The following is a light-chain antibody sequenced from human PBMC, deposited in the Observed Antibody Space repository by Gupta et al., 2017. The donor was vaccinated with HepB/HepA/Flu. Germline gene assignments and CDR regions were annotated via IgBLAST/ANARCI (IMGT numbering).Light chain of an antibody. Sequence: DIQMTKSPSSLSASVGDRVTITCRASQTISIYLHWYQHKPGQAPKLLIYAASSLQSGVPSRFSGTRSGTDFTLTISRLQPEDFATYFCQHSYNTPLTFGQGTKVEIK. CDR3: QHSYNTPLT. V-gene: IGKV1-39*01. CDR1: QTISIY. J-gene: IGKJ1*01. CDR2: AAS.